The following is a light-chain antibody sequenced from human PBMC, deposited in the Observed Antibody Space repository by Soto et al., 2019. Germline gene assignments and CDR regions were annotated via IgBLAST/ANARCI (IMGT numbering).Light chain of an antibody. CDR2: GAS. CDR3: QQYGSSGT. CDR1: QSVSNNY. J-gene: IGKJ1*01. Sequence: ELVLTQSPGTLSLSPGERATLSCRASQSVSNNYLAWYQQKPGQAPMLLIYGASNRATGIPDRFSGSGSGTDFTLTISRLEPEDFAAYYCQQYGSSGTFGQGTKVEIK. V-gene: IGKV3-20*01.